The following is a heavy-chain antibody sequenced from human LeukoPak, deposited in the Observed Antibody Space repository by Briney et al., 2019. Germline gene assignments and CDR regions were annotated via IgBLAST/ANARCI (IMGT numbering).Heavy chain of an antibody. CDR2: ISGSGGST. J-gene: IGHJ2*01. V-gene: IGHV3-23*01. Sequence: PGGSLRLSCAASGFTFSSYGMSWVRQAPGEGLGWVSAISGSGGSTYYADSVKGRFTISRDNSKNTLYLQMNSLRAEDTAVYYCAKGLGLRPNWYFDLWGRGTLVTVSS. CDR1: GFTFSSYG. CDR3: AKGLGLRPNWYFDL. D-gene: IGHD5-12*01.